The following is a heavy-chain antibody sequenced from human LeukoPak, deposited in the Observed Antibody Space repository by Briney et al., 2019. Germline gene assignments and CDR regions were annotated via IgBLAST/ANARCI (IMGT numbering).Heavy chain of an antibody. CDR2: VSYDGTQK. V-gene: IGHV3-30*01. CDR1: GFTFSSYA. D-gene: IGHD2-21*01. Sequence: GGSLRLSCAASGFTFSSYAMHWVRQAPGKGLEWVAVVSYDGTQKKYADSVKGRFTISRDNSKNTLYLQMDSLRVEDMAVCYCARSPVATAVNYWFDPWGQGTLVTVSS. CDR3: ARSPVATAVNYWFDP. J-gene: IGHJ5*02.